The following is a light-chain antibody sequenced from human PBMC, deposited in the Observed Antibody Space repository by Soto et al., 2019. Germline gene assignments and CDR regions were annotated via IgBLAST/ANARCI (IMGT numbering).Light chain of an antibody. CDR2: ENN. J-gene: IGLJ2*01. Sequence: QSVLTQPPSVSAAPGQKVTISCSGSSSNIGHNYVSWYQQLPGTAPKLLIYENNKRPSVIPDRFSGSKSGTSATLGITGLQTGDEADYYCGTWDSSLSAVVFGGGTKLTVL. V-gene: IGLV1-51*02. CDR1: SSNIGHNY. CDR3: GTWDSSLSAVV.